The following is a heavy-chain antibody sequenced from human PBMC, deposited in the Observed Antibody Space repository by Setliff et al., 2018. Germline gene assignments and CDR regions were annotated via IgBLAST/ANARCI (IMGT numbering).Heavy chain of an antibody. CDR2: IQKRGSTTT. V-gene: IGHV4-59*01. J-gene: IGHJ4*01. Sequence: KSSETLSLTCNVSGDSMSSYYWSWIRQAPGKGLEWLGYIQKRGSTTTKYNPSLGSRISMSLDTSKNQFSLQLSSVSDGDTAVYYCARDRFSSGWYGPPESYFDCWGHGILVTVSS. CDR3: ARDRFSSGWYGPPESYFDC. D-gene: IGHD6-19*01. CDR1: GDSMSSYY.